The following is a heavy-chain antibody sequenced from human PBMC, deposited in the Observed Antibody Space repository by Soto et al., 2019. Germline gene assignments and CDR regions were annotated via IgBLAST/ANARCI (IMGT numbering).Heavy chain of an antibody. CDR3: AKDKWLGYFDY. J-gene: IGHJ4*02. Sequence: PGGSLRLSCAASGFTFSSFAMSWVRQAPGKGLEWVSGLSGSGGSTYYADSVRGRFTISRDNSKNTLYLQMNNLTAEDTAVYYCAKDKWLGYFDYWGQGTLVTVSS. V-gene: IGHV3-23*01. CDR2: LSGSGGST. CDR1: GFTFSSFA. D-gene: IGHD6-19*01.